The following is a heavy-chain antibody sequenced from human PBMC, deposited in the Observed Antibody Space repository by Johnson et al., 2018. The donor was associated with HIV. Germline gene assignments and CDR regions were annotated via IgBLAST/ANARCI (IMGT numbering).Heavy chain of an antibody. CDR2: IYSAGST. J-gene: IGHJ3*02. CDR3: ARAEKDIWYYDILTGYPNAFDI. V-gene: IGHV3-66*02. Sequence: MLLVESGGGLVQPGGSLRLSCAASGFTVSSNYMSWVRQAPGKGLEWVSFIYSAGSTYYEDSVKGRFTLSRDNSKNTLYLQMNSLRAEDTAVYYCARAEKDIWYYDILTGYPNAFDIWGQGTMVTVSS. D-gene: IGHD3-9*01. CDR1: GFTVSSNY.